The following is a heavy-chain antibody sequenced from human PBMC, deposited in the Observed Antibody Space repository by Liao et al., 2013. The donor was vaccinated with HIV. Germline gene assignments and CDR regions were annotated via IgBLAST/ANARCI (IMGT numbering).Heavy chain of an antibody. V-gene: IGHV4-34*01. CDR3: ARRIRGVWAFDI. J-gene: IGHJ3*02. Sequence: QVQLQQWGAGLLKPSETLSLTCAVYGGSFTENYWSWIRQPPGKRLEWLGDINHSESTYYNPSLKSRITMSVDTSKNQFSVKLSSVTAADTAVYYCARRIRGVWAFDIWGQGTMVIVSS. CDR2: INHSEST. CDR1: GGSFTENY. D-gene: IGHD3-10*01.